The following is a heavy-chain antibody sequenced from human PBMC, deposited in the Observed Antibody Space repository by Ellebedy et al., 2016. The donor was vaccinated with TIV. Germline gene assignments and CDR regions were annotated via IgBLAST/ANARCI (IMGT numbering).Heavy chain of an antibody. CDR3: GCDCSSTSCRGGY. J-gene: IGHJ4*02. CDR1: GGSISSSPYH. D-gene: IGHD2-2*01. CDR2: ISYSGGT. Sequence: MPSETLSLTCTVSGGSISSSPYHWGWIRQPPGKGLEWIGSISYSGGTYYSPSLKSRVTISVDTSKNHFSLKLSSVTAADTAVYYCGCDCSSTSCRGGYWGRGTLVTVSS. V-gene: IGHV4-39*02.